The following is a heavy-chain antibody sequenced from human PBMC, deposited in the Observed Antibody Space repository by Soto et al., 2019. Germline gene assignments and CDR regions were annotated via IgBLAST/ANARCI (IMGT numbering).Heavy chain of an antibody. Sequence: EVQLLESGGGLVQPGGSLRLSCAASGFTFSSYAMSWVRQAPGKGLEWVSAISGSGGSTYYADSVKGRFTISRDNSKNPLYLQMNSLRSEDTAVYYCAKDIRTVRGEDYWGQGTLVTVSS. J-gene: IGHJ4*02. CDR3: AKDIRTVRGEDY. V-gene: IGHV3-23*01. CDR2: ISGSGGST. CDR1: GFTFSSYA. D-gene: IGHD3-10*01.